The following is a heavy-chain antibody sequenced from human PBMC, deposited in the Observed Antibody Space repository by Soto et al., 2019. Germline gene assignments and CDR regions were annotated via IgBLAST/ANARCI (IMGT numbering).Heavy chain of an antibody. Sequence: QVRLVESGGGVVQPGGSLRLSCAASGFTLRTYPMHWLCQTPGKGLEWLTVLSFDGKVKHYADSVGGRFTISRDISENTLYLQMNSLRGEDTAVYYCARDPLRGSPDYFDHWGQGTLVTVSS. V-gene: IGHV3-30*04. CDR1: GFTLRTYP. J-gene: IGHJ4*02. CDR3: ARDPLRGSPDYFDH. CDR2: LSFDGKVK. D-gene: IGHD1-1*01.